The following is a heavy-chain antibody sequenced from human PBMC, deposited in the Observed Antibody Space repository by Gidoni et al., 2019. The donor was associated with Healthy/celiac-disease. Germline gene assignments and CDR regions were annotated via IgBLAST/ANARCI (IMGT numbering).Heavy chain of an antibody. D-gene: IGHD3-10*01. Sequence: QVQLQESGPGLVKPSETLSLTCTVSGGSISSYYWSWIRQPPGKGLEWIGYIYYSGSTNYNPALKSRVTISVDTSKNQFSLKLSSVTAADTAVYYCARGNYGSGKGWFDPWGQGTLVTVSS. V-gene: IGHV4-59*01. CDR1: GGSISSYY. J-gene: IGHJ5*02. CDR2: IYYSGST. CDR3: ARGNYGSGKGWFDP.